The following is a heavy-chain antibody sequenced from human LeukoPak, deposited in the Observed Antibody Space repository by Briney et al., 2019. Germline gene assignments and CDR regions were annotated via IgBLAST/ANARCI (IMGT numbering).Heavy chain of an antibody. V-gene: IGHV4-59*08. D-gene: IGHD3-3*01. CDR3: ARHGPLYDIWSAQFYFDY. CDR2: IYYSGTT. Sequence: PSETLSLTCTDSGGSISTFYWSWIRPRPGKGLEWIGYIYYSGTTNYNPSLKSRVTISVDMSKSQFSLTLSSVTAADTALYYCARHGPLYDIWSAQFYFDYWGQGTLVAVSS. CDR1: GGSISTFY. J-gene: IGHJ4*02.